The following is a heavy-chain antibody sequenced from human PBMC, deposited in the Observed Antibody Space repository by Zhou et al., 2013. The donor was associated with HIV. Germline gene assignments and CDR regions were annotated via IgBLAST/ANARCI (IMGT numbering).Heavy chain of an antibody. J-gene: IGHJ4*02. CDR1: GYTFSSYG. V-gene: IGHV1-18*01. Sequence: QVQLVQSASEVKEPGASVNVSCKASGYTFSSYGISWVRQAPGQGLEWMGWISADNTNTNFTHKLEGRISMTTDIATTTAYMELRGLTSDDTAVYYCARGGMVMGYWGQGTLVTVSS. D-gene: IGHD5-18*01. CDR2: ISADNTNT. CDR3: ARGGMVMGY.